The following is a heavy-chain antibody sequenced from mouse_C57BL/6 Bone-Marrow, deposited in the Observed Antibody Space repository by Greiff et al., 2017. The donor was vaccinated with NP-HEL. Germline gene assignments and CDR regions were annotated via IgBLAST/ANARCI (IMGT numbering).Heavy chain of an antibody. CDR3: ARSPHYGSSLYAMDY. V-gene: IGHV7-3*01. CDR1: GFTFTDYY. Sequence: EVKLMESGGGLVQPGGSLSLSCAASGFTFTDYYMSWVRQPPGKALEWLGFIRNKANGYTTEYSASVKGRFTISRDNSQSILYLQMNALRAEDSATYYCARSPHYGSSLYAMDYWGQGTSVTVSS. D-gene: IGHD1-1*01. CDR2: IRNKANGYTT. J-gene: IGHJ4*01.